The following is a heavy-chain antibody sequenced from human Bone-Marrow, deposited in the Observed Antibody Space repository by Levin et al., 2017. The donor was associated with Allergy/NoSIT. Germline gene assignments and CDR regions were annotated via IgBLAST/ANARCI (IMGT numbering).Heavy chain of an antibody. CDR3: TTAHSSSRDY. CDR2: IKSKTDGETT. J-gene: IGHJ4*02. CDR1: NFNFGSAW. V-gene: IGHV3-15*01. Sequence: GESLKISCAVSNFNFGSAWMTWVRQAPGKGLEWVGRIKSKTDGETTDYAAPVKGRFTISRDDSKNTLYLQMNSLKTEDTAVYYCTTAHSSSRDYWGQGTLVTVSS. D-gene: IGHD6-13*01.